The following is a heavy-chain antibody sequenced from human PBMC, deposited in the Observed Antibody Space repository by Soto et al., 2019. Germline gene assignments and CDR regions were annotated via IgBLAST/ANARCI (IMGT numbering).Heavy chain of an antibody. V-gene: IGHV3-30*18. CDR3: AKDKEQQLVRGGYFDY. CDR2: ISYDGSNK. D-gene: IGHD6-13*01. CDR1: GFTFSSYG. J-gene: IGHJ4*02. Sequence: QVQLVESGGGVVQPGRSLRFSCAASGFTFSSYGMHWVRQAPGKGLEWVAVISYDGSNKYYADSVKGRFTISRDNSKNTLYLQMNSLRAEDTAVYYCAKDKEQQLVRGGYFDYWGQGTLVTVSS.